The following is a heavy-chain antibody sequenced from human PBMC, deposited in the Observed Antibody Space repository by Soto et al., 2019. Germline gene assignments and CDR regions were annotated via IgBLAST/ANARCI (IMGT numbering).Heavy chain of an antibody. Sequence: EVQLVESGGGLVQPGGSLKRSCEASAFTLSSYWMSWVRQAPGKGREWVSNIKPDGREKYYVDSVKGRVTITRDNTKNSLYRQMRNLRRSDTAIYYCARAYEFGLDIWGQGTLVTVSS. J-gene: IGHJ3*02. CDR1: AFTLSSYW. CDR3: ARAYEFGLDI. CDR2: IKPDGREK. D-gene: IGHD3-22*01. V-gene: IGHV3-7*01.